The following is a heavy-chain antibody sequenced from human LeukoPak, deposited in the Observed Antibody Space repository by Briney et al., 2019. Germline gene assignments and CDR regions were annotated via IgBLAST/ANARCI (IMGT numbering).Heavy chain of an antibody. CDR3: ARDHRITIFGVVIIGLYYFDY. J-gene: IGHJ4*02. D-gene: IGHD3-3*01. Sequence: SETLSLTCTVSGGSISSYYWSWIRQPPGKGLEWIGYIYYSGSTNYNPSLKSRVTISVDTSKNQFSLKLSSVTAADTAVYYCARDHRITIFGVVIIGLYYFDYWGQGTLVTVSS. V-gene: IGHV4-59*12. CDR2: IYYSGST. CDR1: GGSISSYY.